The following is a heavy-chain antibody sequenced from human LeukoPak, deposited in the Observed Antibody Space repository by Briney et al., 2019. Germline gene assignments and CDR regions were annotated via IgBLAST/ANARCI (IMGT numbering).Heavy chain of an antibody. V-gene: IGHV4-34*01. CDR1: GGSLSGYY. CDR3: ARQWLVSPLFDY. D-gene: IGHD6-19*01. Sequence: PSETLSLTCAVYGGSLSGYYWSWIRQPPGKGLEWIGEINHSGSTNYNPSRKSRVTISVDTSKNQLSLKLSSMTAADTAVYYCARQWLVSPLFDYWGQGTLVTVSS. CDR2: INHSGST. J-gene: IGHJ4*02.